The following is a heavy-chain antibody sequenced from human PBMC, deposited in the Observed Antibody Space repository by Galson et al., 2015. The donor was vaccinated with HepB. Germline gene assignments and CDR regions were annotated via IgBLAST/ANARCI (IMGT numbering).Heavy chain of an antibody. Sequence: QSGAEVKKPGESLKISCKASGLTFTTYAINWVRQAPGQGLEWMGGVIPTLGTVNYAQKFQGRVTITADAATNIAYMEVCSLRSEDTAVYYCARGTPKYSNTWYEPEDIWGQGTMVTVSS. CDR2: VIPTLGTV. V-gene: IGHV1-69*01. D-gene: IGHD2/OR15-2a*01. J-gene: IGHJ3*02. CDR1: GLTFTTYA. CDR3: ARGTPKYSNTWYEPEDI.